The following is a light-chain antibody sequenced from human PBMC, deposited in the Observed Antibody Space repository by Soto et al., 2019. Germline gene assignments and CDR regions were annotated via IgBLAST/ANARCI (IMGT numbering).Light chain of an antibody. V-gene: IGKV3-20*01. CDR3: QQYGGSPRT. Sequence: EFVLTQSPGTLSLSPGERATLSCRASQSVSSSYLAWYQQKPGQAPRLLIYGASSRATGIPDRFSGSGSGTDFTLTISRLEPEDFAVYYCQQYGGSPRTFGQGTKVDI. CDR2: GAS. CDR1: QSVSSSY. J-gene: IGKJ1*01.